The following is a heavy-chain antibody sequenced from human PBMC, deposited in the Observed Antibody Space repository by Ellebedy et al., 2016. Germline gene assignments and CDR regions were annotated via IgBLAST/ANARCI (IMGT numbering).Heavy chain of an antibody. CDR3: ARTLVMVTARNYYFDT. CDR2: IYYSGTT. D-gene: IGHD2-21*02. Sequence: SETLSLXXSVSGRPISSGGHYWSWVRQLPGKGLEWMEYIYYSGTTSYNPSLKNRLTISVDTSKNQVSLKVRSLTAADTAMYYCARTLVMVTARNYYFDTWGQGVLVTVAS. J-gene: IGHJ4*02. V-gene: IGHV4-31*03. CDR1: GRPISSGGHY.